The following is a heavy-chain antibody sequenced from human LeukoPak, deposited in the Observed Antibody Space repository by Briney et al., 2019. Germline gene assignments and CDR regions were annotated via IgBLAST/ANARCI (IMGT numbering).Heavy chain of an antibody. D-gene: IGHD3-16*02. J-gene: IGHJ3*02. CDR1: GYSISSGYY. Sequence: SETLSLTCAVSGYSISSGYYWGWIRQPPGKGLEWIGSIYHSGSTYYNPSLKSRVTISVDASKNQFSLKLSSVTAADTAVYYCARTSERGYHPYDAFDIWGQGTMVTVSS. CDR2: IYHSGST. V-gene: IGHV4-38-2*01. CDR3: ARTSERGYHPYDAFDI.